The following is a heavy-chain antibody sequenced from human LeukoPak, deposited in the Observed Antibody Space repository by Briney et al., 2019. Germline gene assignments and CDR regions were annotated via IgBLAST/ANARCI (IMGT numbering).Heavy chain of an antibody. V-gene: IGHV4-61*02. Sequence: SETLSLTCTVSAGSISSGSYYWSWIRQPAGKGLEWIGRIYTSGSTNYNPSLKSRVTISVDTSKNQFSLKLSSVTAADTAVYYCARGGMYYDILTGYYPTGMDVWGQGTTVTVSS. CDR1: AGSISSGSYY. J-gene: IGHJ6*02. CDR2: IYTSGST. D-gene: IGHD3-9*01. CDR3: ARGGMYYDILTGYYPTGMDV.